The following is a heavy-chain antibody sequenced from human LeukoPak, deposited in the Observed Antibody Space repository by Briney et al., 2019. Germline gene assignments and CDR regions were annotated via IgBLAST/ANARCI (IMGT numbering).Heavy chain of an antibody. J-gene: IGHJ4*02. V-gene: IGHV4-31*03. CDR1: GGSVSSGVYY. CDR3: ARDHRSGSYYGPIDD. D-gene: IGHD3-10*01. Sequence: RPSQTLSITCTVSGGSVSSGVYYWSWIRQHPGKGLEWIGYIYYSGSTYYNPSLKSRVTISVDTSKNQFSLKLSSVTAADAAVYYCARDHRSGSYYGPIDDWGQGTLVTVSS. CDR2: IYYSGST.